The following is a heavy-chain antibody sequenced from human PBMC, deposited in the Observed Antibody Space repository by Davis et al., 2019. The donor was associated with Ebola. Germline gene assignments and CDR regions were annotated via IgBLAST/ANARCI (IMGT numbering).Heavy chain of an antibody. CDR2: IVVGSGNT. CDR3: AGATVTTGWFDP. J-gene: IGHJ5*02. Sequence: TSVKVSCKASGFTFTSSAVQWVRQARGQRLEWIGWIVVGSGNTNYAQKFQERVTITRDMSTSTAYMELSSLRSEDTAVYYCAGATVTTGWFDPWGQGTLVTVSS. CDR1: GFTFTSSA. V-gene: IGHV1-58*01. D-gene: IGHD4-17*01.